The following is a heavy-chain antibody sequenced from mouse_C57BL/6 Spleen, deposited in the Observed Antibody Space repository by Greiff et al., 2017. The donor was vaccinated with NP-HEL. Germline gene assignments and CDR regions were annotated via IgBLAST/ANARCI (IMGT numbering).Heavy chain of an antibody. CDR2: IDPENGDT. J-gene: IGHJ4*01. Sequence: EVQLQQSGAELVRPGASVKLSCTASGFNIKDDYMHWVKQRPEQGLEWIGWIDPENGDTEYASKFQGKATITADTSSNTAYLQLSSLTSEDTAVYYCTTEGSRAKDYWGQGTSVTVSS. CDR1: GFNIKDDY. CDR3: TTEGSRAKDY. V-gene: IGHV14-4*01. D-gene: IGHD1-1*01.